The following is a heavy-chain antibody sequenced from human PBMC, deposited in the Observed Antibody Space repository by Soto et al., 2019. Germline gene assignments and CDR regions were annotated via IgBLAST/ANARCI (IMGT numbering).Heavy chain of an antibody. CDR1: GFTFDDYA. CDR2: VSWNSGSI. V-gene: IGHV3-9*01. D-gene: IGHD6-19*01. CDR3: ARGASQWLVGDY. J-gene: IGHJ4*02. Sequence: GGSLRLSCAASGFTFDDYAMHWVRQAPGKGLEWVAGVSWNSGSITYADSVKGRFTISRDNAKNFVYLQMNSLRPEDTALYYCARGASQWLVGDYWGQGALVTVSS.